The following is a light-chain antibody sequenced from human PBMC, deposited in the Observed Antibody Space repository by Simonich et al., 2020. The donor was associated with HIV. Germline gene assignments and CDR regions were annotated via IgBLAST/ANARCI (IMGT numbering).Light chain of an antibody. V-gene: IGKV1-5*03. CDR2: KAS. J-gene: IGKJ4*01. CDR1: PSISRW. CDR3: QQYYSTLT. Sequence: DIQMTQSPSSLSASVGARVTITCRARPSISRWLAWYQQKPGKAPKLLIYKASSLESGVPSRFSGSGSGTEFTLTISSLQPDDFASYYCQQYYSTLTFGGGTKVEIK.